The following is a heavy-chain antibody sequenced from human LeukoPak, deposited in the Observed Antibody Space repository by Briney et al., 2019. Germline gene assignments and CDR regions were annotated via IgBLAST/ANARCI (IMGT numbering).Heavy chain of an antibody. CDR3: ARAMEWFGELFYFDY. CDR1: GFTFSSYS. D-gene: IGHD3-10*01. CDR2: ISSSSSYI. J-gene: IGHJ4*02. V-gene: IGHV3-21*01. Sequence: GGSLGLSCAASGFTFSSYSMNWVRQAPGKGLEWVSSISSSSSYIYYADSVKGRFTISRDNAKNSLYLQMNSLRAEDTAVYYCARAMEWFGELFYFDYWGQGTLVTVSS.